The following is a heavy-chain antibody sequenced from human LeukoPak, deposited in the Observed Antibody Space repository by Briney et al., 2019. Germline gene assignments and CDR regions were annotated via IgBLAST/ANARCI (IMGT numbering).Heavy chain of an antibody. D-gene: IGHD6-6*01. V-gene: IGHV3-23*01. Sequence: PGGSLRLSCAASGLTLSSYSMNWLRQAPGKGLEWVSGLSDAGVRIFYADSVRGRFTVSRDNSKNTLYLQMDSLRAEDTAVYYCANTHCDSSPIVWNFWGQGTLVTVSS. CDR3: ANTHCDSSPIVWNF. CDR2: LSDAGVRI. CDR1: GLTLSSYS. J-gene: IGHJ4*02.